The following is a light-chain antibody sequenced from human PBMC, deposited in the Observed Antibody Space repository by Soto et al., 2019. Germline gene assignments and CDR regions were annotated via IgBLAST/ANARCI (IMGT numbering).Light chain of an antibody. CDR2: EVT. V-gene: IGLV2-14*01. J-gene: IGLJ1*01. Sequence: QSALTQPTSVSGSAGQSITISCAGTSSDIGGYNFVSWYQQHPGKAPKLMIFEVTKRPSGVSNRFSGSKSGNTASLTISGLQAEDEADYYCFSYTSSTTNVFGSGTKLTV. CDR3: FSYTSSTTNV. CDR1: SSDIGGYNF.